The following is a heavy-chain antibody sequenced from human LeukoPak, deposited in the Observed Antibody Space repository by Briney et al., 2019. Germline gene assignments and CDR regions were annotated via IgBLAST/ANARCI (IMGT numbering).Heavy chain of an antibody. D-gene: IGHD3-3*01. CDR1: GFTFSDYY. Sequence: GGSLTLSCAASGFTFSDYYMRWIRRAPGKGLEWVSYISSSGNIIYYADSVKGRFTISRNNANNSLYLQMNSLRAEDTAVYYCARAVLGGVFGVPSGVYYMDVWGKGTTVTVSS. CDR2: ISSSGNII. CDR3: ARAVLGGVFGVPSGVYYMDV. V-gene: IGHV3-11*04. J-gene: IGHJ6*03.